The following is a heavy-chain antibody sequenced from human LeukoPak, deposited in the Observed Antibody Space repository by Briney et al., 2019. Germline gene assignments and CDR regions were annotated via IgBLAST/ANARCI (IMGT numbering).Heavy chain of an antibody. CDR1: GLTFDDYA. CDR3: AKDTYSSSWNNFDY. Sequence: GRSLRLSCAASGLTFDDYAMHWVRQAPGKGLEWVSGISWNSGSIGYADSVKGRFTISRDNAKNSLYLQMNSPRAEDTALYYCAKDTYSSSWNNFDYWGQGTLVTVSS. CDR2: ISWNSGSI. D-gene: IGHD6-13*01. J-gene: IGHJ4*02. V-gene: IGHV3-9*01.